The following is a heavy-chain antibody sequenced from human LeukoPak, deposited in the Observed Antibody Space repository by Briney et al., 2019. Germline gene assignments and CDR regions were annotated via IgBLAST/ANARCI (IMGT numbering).Heavy chain of an antibody. CDR1: GFTFSNYG. D-gene: IGHD1-26*01. V-gene: IGHV3-33*01. CDR3: ARGSGNYYNWFDP. J-gene: IGHJ5*02. CDR2: IWYDGTNK. Sequence: GGSLRLSCAASGFTFSNYGIHWVRQAPGKGLEWVAVIWYDGTNKFYADSAKGRFTISRDNSKNTLYLQMNSLGAEDTAVYYCARGSGNYYNWFDPWGQGNLVTVSS.